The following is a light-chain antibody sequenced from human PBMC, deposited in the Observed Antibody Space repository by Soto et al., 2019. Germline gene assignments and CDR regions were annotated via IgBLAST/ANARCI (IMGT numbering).Light chain of an antibody. Sequence: EMVLTQSPGTLSLSPGERASLSCRASQSVSSNLAWYQQKPGQAPRLLIYSSSSRASGIPDRFSGSGSGTDFTLTISRLEPEDFAVYYCQQYNNWPRTFGQGTKVDI. V-gene: IGKV3D-15*01. CDR3: QQYNNWPRT. J-gene: IGKJ1*01. CDR1: QSVSSN. CDR2: SSS.